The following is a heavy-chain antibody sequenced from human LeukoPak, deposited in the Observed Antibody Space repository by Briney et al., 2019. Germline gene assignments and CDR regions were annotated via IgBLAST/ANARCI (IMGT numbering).Heavy chain of an antibody. CDR1: GFTFDDYA. CDR3: AKDRDFWSGYSDAFDI. CDR2: ISWNSGSI. J-gene: IGHJ3*02. V-gene: IGHV3-9*01. Sequence: PGGSLRLSCAASGFTFDDYAMHWVRQAPGKGLEWVSGISWNSGSIGYADSVKGRFTISRDNSKNTLYLQMNSLRAEDTAVYYCAKDRDFWSGYSDAFDIWGQGTMVTVSS. D-gene: IGHD3-3*01.